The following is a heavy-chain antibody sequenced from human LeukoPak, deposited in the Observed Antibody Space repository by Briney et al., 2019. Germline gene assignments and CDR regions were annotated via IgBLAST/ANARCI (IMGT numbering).Heavy chain of an antibody. D-gene: IGHD3-3*01. J-gene: IGHJ4*02. CDR1: GFTFGDYA. CDR2: IRRKANGGTT. Sequence: GGSLRLSCTASGFTFGDYAMSWVRQAPGRGPEWVGFIRRKANGGTTEYAASVKGRFTISRDDSKSIAYLQMNSLKTEDTAVYYCTSGLYYDSWSDLFDYWGQGTLVTVSS. V-gene: IGHV3-49*04. CDR3: TSGLYYDSWSDLFDY.